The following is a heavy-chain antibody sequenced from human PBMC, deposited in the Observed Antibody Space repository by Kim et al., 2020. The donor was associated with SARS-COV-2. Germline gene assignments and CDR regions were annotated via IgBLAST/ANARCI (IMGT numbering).Heavy chain of an antibody. Sequence: GGSLRLSCAASGFTFSSYGMHWVRQAPGKGLEWVAVIWYEGSNKYYADSVKGRFTISRDNSKNTLYLQMNSLRAVDTAVYYCARDRLSRLMITFGGVIDYGMDVWGQGTTVTVSS. CDR2: IWYEGSNK. CDR3: ARDRLSRLMITFGGVIDYGMDV. CDR1: GFTFSSYG. V-gene: IGHV3-33*01. D-gene: IGHD3-16*02. J-gene: IGHJ6*02.